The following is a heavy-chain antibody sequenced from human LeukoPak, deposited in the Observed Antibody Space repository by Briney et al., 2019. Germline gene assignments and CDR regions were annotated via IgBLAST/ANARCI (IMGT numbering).Heavy chain of an antibody. Sequence: PSETLSLTCTVSGGSISSSSYYWGWIRQPPGKGLEWIGSIYYSGSTYYNPSLKSRVTISVDTSKNQFSLKLSSVTAADTAVYYCARSRRAVAGPFDYWGQGTLVTVSS. D-gene: IGHD6-19*01. CDR2: IYYSGST. CDR3: ARSRRAVAGPFDY. V-gene: IGHV4-39*07. CDR1: GGSISSSSYY. J-gene: IGHJ4*02.